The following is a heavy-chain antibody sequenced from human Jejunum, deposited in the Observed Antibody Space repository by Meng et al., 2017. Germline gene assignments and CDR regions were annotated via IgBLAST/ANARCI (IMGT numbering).Heavy chain of an antibody. V-gene: IGHV4-4*07. J-gene: IGHJ4*02. Sequence: SETLSLTCTVSGGSINNNYWTWIRQPAGKGLEWLGRIHSSGSTNYNPSLERRVTMSVDTSKNQFYLKVNSVTAADTAIYYFARGDYCSGDSCHSNYNDFWGQGTLVTVSS. CDR3: ARGDYCSGDSCHSNYNDF. D-gene: IGHD2-15*01. CDR2: IHSSGST. CDR1: GGSINNNY.